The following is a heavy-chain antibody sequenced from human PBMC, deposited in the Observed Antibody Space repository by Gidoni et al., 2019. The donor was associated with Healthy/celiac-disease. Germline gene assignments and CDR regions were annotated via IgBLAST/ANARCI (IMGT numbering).Heavy chain of an antibody. J-gene: IGHJ4*02. CDR2: IYYSGSA. D-gene: IGHD7-27*01. CDR3: ARGAPGDVLDY. Sequence: QVQLQESGPGLVKPSETLSPSCTVSSGAISTYFWSWIRPPPGKGLEWIGYIYYSGSANYNPSRKSRDTIAVDTSKNQFSLKLRSVTAADTAVYYCARGAPGDVLDYWGQGTLVTVSS. V-gene: IGHV4-59*01. CDR1: SGAISTYF.